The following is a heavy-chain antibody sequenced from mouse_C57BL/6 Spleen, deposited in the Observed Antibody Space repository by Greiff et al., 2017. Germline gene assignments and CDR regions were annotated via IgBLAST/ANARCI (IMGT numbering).Heavy chain of an antibody. J-gene: IGHJ2*01. CDR1: GYAFSSSW. V-gene: IGHV1-82*01. CDR2: IYPGDGDT. Sequence: VQLQQSGPELVKPGASVKISCKASGYAFSSSWMNWVKQRPGKGLEWIGRIYPGDGDTNYNGKFKGKATLTAAKSSSTAYMQLSSLTSEDSAVYFCARWRDYYGSSDYWGQGTTLTVSS. CDR3: ARWRDYYGSSDY. D-gene: IGHD1-1*01.